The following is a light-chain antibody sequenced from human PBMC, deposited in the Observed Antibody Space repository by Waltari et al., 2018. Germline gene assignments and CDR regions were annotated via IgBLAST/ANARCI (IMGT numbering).Light chain of an antibody. CDR3: QTGGHGTWV. CDR2: VNSDGSH. J-gene: IGLJ3*02. CDR1: SGHSSNV. V-gene: IGLV4-69*01. Sequence: QLVLTQSPSASASLGPSVKPTCTLSSGHSSNVIAWHQQQPEKGPRYLMKVNSDGSHSKGDEIPDRFSGSSSGAEHYLTISSLQSEDEADYYCQTGGHGTWVFGGGTKLTVL.